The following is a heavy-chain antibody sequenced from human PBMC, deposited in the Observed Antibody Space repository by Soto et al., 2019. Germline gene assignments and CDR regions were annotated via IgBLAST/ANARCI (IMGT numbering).Heavy chain of an antibody. CDR3: ARDRGDGYNFDDFDI. CDR1: GGSISSYY. CDR2: IYYSGST. V-gene: IGHV4-59*01. J-gene: IGHJ3*02. D-gene: IGHD5-12*01. Sequence: SETPSLTCTVSGGSISSYYWSWIRQPPGKGLEWIGYIYYSGSTNYNPSLKSRVTISVDTSKNQFSLKLSSVTAADTAVYYCARDRGDGYNFDDFDIWGQGTMVTVSS.